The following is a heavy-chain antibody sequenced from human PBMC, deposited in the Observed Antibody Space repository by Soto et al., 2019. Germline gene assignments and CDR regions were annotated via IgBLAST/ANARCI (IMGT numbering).Heavy chain of an antibody. V-gene: IGHV4-59*12. CDR3: AREFGSSPLN. CDR1: CGSISSYY. J-gene: IGHJ4*02. D-gene: IGHD6-6*01. Sequence: SETLSLTCTVSCGSISSYYWSWIRQPPGKGLEWIGYIYYSGSTNYNPSLKSRVTISVDTSKNQFSLKLSSVTAADTAVYYCAREFGSSPLNWGQGTLVTVSS. CDR2: IYYSGST.